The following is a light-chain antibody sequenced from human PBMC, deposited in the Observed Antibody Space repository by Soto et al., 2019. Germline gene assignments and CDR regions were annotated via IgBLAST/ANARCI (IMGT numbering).Light chain of an antibody. CDR2: GAS. Sequence: EIVLTQSPGTLSLSPGERATLSCRASQSVSSSYLACYHQKPGQAPRLLIYGASSRATGIPDRFSGSGSGTYFTLTISRLEPEDFAVYFCQQYGSSPTFGKGTKVEIK. CDR1: QSVSSSY. CDR3: QQYGSSPT. V-gene: IGKV3-20*01. J-gene: IGKJ1*01.